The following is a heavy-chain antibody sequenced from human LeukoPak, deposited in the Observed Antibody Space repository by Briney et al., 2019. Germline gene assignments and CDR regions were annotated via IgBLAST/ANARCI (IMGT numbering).Heavy chain of an antibody. CDR2: VSGSGNRM. V-gene: IGHV3-23*01. J-gene: IGHJ4*02. D-gene: IGHD6-13*01. CDR3: AKAAAAPGFDF. CDR1: GFTFSSYA. Sequence: GGSLRLSCAASGFTFSSYAMHWVRQAPGKGLEWVATVSGSGNRMYHADSVKGRFTISRDNSKSTIYLQMNSLRAEDTALYYCAKAAAAPGFDFWGQGTLVTVSS.